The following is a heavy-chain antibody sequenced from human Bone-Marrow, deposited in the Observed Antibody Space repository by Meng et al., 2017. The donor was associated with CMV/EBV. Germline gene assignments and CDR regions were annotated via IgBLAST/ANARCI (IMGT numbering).Heavy chain of an antibody. Sequence: GESLKISCAASGFTFSSYEMNWVRQAPGKGLEWVSAISGSGGSTYYADSVKGRFTISRDNSKNTLYLQMNSLRAEDTAVYYCAKRPGGSADYWGQGTRVTVSS. V-gene: IGHV3-23*01. D-gene: IGHD3-10*01. J-gene: IGHJ4*02. CDR2: ISGSGGST. CDR1: GFTFSSYE. CDR3: AKRPGGSADY.